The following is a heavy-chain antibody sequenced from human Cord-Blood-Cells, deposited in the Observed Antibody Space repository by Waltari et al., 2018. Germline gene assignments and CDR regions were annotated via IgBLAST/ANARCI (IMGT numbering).Heavy chain of an antibody. CDR1: GGSFCGYY. Sequence: QVQLQQWGAGLLKPSETLSLTCAVYGGSFCGYYWSWIRQPPGKGLEWIGEINHSGTTNYNPSLKSRVTISVDTSKNQFSLKLSSVTAADTAVYYCASQLGIRYFDLWGRGTLVTVSS. CDR3: ASQLGIRYFDL. CDR2: INHSGTT. D-gene: IGHD7-27*01. J-gene: IGHJ2*01. V-gene: IGHV4-34*01.